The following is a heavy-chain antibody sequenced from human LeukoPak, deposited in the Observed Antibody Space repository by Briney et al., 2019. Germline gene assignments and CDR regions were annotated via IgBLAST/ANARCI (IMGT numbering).Heavy chain of an antibody. V-gene: IGHV4-39*07. Sequence: SGTLSLTCTVSGGSISSYYWSWIRQPPGKGLEWIGGIYYSGTTYYNPSLKSRVTISVDTSKNQFSLKLSSVTAADTAVYYCARRYCSGGSCYSERGAFDIWGQGTMVTVSS. J-gene: IGHJ3*02. D-gene: IGHD2-15*01. CDR1: GGSISSYY. CDR3: ARRYCSGGSCYSERGAFDI. CDR2: IYYSGTT.